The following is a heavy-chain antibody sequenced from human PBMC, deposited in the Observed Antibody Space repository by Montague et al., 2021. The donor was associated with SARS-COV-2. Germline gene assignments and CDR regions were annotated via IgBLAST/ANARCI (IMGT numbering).Heavy chain of an antibody. CDR2: IYSGGSST. J-gene: IGHJ3*02. V-gene: IGHV3-23*03. CDR1: GFTFSSYA. D-gene: IGHD3-3*01. CDR3: AKDVAIKHDFWSGYRYDAFDI. Sequence: SLRLSCEASGFTFSSYAMNWVRQAPGKGLEWVSVIYSGGSSTYYADSVKGRFTISRDNSKNTLYLQMNSLRAEDTAVYYCAKDVAIKHDFWSGYRYDAFDIWGQGTMVTVSS.